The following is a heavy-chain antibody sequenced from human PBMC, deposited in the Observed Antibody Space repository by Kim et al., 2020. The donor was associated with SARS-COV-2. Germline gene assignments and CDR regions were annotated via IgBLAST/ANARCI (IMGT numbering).Heavy chain of an antibody. D-gene: IGHD1-26*01. CDR1: GGSISSYY. CDR2: IYYSGST. V-gene: IGHV4-59*01. CDR3: ARGVELLVGGYYFDY. Sequence: SETLSLTCTVSGGSISSYYWSWIRQPPGKGLEWIGYIYYSGSTNYNPSLKSRVTISVDTSKNQFSLKLSSVTAADTAVYYCARGVELLVGGYYFDYWGQGTLVTVSS. J-gene: IGHJ4*02.